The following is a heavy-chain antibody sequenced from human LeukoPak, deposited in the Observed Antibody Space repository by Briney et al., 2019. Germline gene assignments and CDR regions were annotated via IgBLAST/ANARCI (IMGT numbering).Heavy chain of an antibody. CDR2: INHSGST. V-gene: IGHV4-34*01. CDR3: ARGRRKRWGTEIDY. J-gene: IGHJ4*02. CDR1: GGSFSGYY. Sequence: SETLSLTCAVYGGSFSGYYWSWIRQPPGKGLEWIGEINHSGSTNYNPFLKSRVTISVDTSKNQFSLKLSSVTAADTAVYYCARGRRKRWGTEIDYWGQGTLVTVSS. D-gene: IGHD4-23*01.